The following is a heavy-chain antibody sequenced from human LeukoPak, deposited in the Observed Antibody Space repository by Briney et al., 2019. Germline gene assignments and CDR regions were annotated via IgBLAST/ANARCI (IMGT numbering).Heavy chain of an antibody. CDR3: ARDKPGSYYNWFDP. J-gene: IGHJ5*02. V-gene: IGHV4-59*01. D-gene: IGHD3-10*01. Sequence: PSETLSLTCTVSGGSISGYYWSWIRQPPGKGLEWIGFIYNSGRTNYNPSLKSRVTISVDTSKNQFSLRLTSVTAADTAVYYCARDKPGSYYNWFDPWGQGTLVTVSS. CDR1: GGSISGYY. CDR2: IYNSGRT.